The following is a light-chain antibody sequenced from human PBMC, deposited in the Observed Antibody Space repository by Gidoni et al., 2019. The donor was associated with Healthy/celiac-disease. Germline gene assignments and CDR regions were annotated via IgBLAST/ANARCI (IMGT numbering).Light chain of an antibody. CDR1: QSISSW. Sequence: DIQMTPSPSTLSASVGDRVTITCRASQSISSWLAWYQQKPGKAPKLLIYKASSLESGVPSRFSGSGSGTEFTLTISSLQPDDFATYYGQQYNSYSRTFXQXTKVEIK. V-gene: IGKV1-5*03. J-gene: IGKJ1*01. CDR2: KAS. CDR3: QQYNSYSRT.